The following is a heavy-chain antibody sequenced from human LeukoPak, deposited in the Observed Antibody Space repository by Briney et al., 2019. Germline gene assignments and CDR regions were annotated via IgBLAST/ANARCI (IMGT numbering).Heavy chain of an antibody. CDR2: MNPNSGNT. V-gene: IGHV1-8*01. CDR3: ARDRDPTYYYGSGSYSPLCD. J-gene: IGHJ4*02. D-gene: IGHD3-10*01. Sequence: ASVKVSCKASGYTFTSYDINWVRQATGQGLEWMGWMNPNSGNTGYAQKFQGRVTMTRNTSISTAYMELSSLRSEDTAVYYCARDRDPTYYYGSGSYSPLCDWGQGTLVTVSS. CDR1: GYTFTSYD.